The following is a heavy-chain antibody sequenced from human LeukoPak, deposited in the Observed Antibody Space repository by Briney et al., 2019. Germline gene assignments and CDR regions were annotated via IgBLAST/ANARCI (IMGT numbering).Heavy chain of an antibody. CDR3: ARDYCSGVSCYYFDY. CDR2: LSRSSSYR. CDR1: GFTLSSYC. V-gene: IGHV3-21*01. D-gene: IGHD2-15*01. Sequence: PGGSPGPSCAASGFTLSSYCMNWGRQAPRKGREWGSSLSRSSSYRYYADSVKGRFTISRDNAKNSLYLQMNSLRAEDTAVYYCARDYCSGVSCYYFDYWGQGTLVTVSS. J-gene: IGHJ4*02.